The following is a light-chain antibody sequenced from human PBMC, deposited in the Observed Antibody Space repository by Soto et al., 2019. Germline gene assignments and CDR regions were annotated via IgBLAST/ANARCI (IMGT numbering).Light chain of an antibody. Sequence: DVQMTQSPSSLSASVGDRVTITCRASQDINSYLAWYQQKPGNAPKSLIYAASSLQTGVPSRFSGSGAGTDFTLIISNLQPEDSATYYYQQYNIYPLTFGGGTKVEIK. V-gene: IGKV1D-16*01. CDR1: QDINSY. CDR3: QQYNIYPLT. J-gene: IGKJ4*01. CDR2: AAS.